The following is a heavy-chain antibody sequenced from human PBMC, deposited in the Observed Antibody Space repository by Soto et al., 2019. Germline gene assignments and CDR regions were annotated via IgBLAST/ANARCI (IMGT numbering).Heavy chain of an antibody. J-gene: IGHJ1*01. D-gene: IGHD4-4*01. V-gene: IGHV4-59*11. CDR3: ATAAITTRDFKH. CDR1: GGSISSHY. CDR2: IYYSGST. Sequence: TPSLTCPVSGGSISSHYCSWIRQPPGKGLEWIGYIYYSGSTYYNPSLKSRVTISVDTSKNQFSLKLSSVTAADSAVYYCATAAITTRDFKHWGQGTLVTVYS.